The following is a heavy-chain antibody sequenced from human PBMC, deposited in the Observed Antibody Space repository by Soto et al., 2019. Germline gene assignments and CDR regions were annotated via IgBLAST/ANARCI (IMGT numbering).Heavy chain of an antibody. V-gene: IGHV6-1*01. CDR3: ARGQAYDYVWGTIIPAAFDI. CDR1: GDSVSSNSAA. J-gene: IGHJ3*02. Sequence: SQTLSLTCAISGDSVSSNSAAWNWIRQSPSRGLEWLGRTYYRSKWYNDYAVSVKSRITINPDTSKNQFSLQLNSVTPEDTAVYYCARGQAYDYVWGTIIPAAFDIWGQGTMVTVS. CDR2: TYYRSKWYN. D-gene: IGHD3-16*01.